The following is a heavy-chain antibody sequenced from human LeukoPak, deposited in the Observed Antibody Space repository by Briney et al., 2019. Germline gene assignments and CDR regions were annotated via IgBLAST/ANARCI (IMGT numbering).Heavy chain of an antibody. J-gene: IGHJ6*03. CDR1: GYTFTGYF. Sequence: ASVKVSCKASGYTFTGYFIHWARQAPGQGLEWMGWINPNSGGTNYAQKFQGRVTMTRDTSISTAYMELRSLRSDDTAVYYCARDRAFGGVIDIYYYYYMDVWGKGTTVTVSS. CDR3: ARDRAFGGVIDIYYYYYMDV. D-gene: IGHD3-16*02. V-gene: IGHV1-2*02. CDR2: INPNSGGT.